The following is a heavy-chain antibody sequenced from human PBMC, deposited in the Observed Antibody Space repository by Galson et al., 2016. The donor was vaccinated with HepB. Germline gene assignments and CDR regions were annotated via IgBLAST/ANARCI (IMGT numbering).Heavy chain of an antibody. D-gene: IGHD7-27*01. Sequence: CAISGDSVSSNNAGWNWIRQSPSRGLEWLGKTYYWSKWYYDYSVSLKGRITISPDTSKNQFSLQLNSVTPEDTAVYYCARSYLLGRGFGWWGQGTLVTVSS. CDR1: GDSVSSNNAG. CDR3: ARSYLLGRGFGW. CDR2: TYYWSKWYY. V-gene: IGHV6-1*01. J-gene: IGHJ1*01.